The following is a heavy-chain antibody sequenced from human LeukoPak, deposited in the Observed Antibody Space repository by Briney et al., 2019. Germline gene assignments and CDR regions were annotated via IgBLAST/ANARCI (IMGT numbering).Heavy chain of an antibody. Sequence: GGSLRLSYTGSGFTFGDYAMSWVRQAPGKGLEWVGFIRSKAYGGTTEYAASVKGRFTISRDDSKSIAYLQMNSLEIEDTAVYYCSRNYVSGSYAFDIWGQGTMVTVSS. CDR3: SRNYVSGSYAFDI. J-gene: IGHJ3*02. V-gene: IGHV3-49*04. D-gene: IGHD3-10*01. CDR1: GFTFGDYA. CDR2: IRSKAYGGTT.